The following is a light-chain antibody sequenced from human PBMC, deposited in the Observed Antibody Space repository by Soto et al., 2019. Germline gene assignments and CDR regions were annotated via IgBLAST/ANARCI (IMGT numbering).Light chain of an antibody. V-gene: IGLV2-14*01. J-gene: IGLJ1*01. CDR1: SSDVGGYNY. CDR2: EVS. Sequence: QSALTQPAPVYGSPGQSITTSCTRTSSDVGGYNYVSWYHQHPGKAPKLMIYEVSNRPSGVSNRFSGSKSGNTASLTISGLQAEDEADYYCSSYTSSSTYYVFGTGTKVTVL. CDR3: SSYTSSSTYYV.